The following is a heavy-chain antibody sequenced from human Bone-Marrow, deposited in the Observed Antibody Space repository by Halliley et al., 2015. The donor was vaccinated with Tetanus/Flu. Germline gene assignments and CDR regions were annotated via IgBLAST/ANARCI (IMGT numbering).Heavy chain of an antibody. J-gene: IGHJ4*02. V-gene: IGHV3-13*04. D-gene: IGHD3-22*01. CDR2: ISTAGDT. Sequence: LEWGSAISTAGDTYYPGSVKGRFTISRENAENSLYLQMNRLRAGDTAVYYCVREDSSGSFDYWGQGTLVTVSS. CDR3: VREDSSGSFDY.